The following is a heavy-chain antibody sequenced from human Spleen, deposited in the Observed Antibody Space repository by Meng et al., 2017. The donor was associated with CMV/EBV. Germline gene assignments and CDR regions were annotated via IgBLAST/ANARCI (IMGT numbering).Heavy chain of an antibody. J-gene: IGHJ5*02. CDR2: ISYDGSNK. Sequence: FIFSHHAMHWVRQAPGKGLEWLAVISYDGSNKTHADSVKGRFTISRDNSQNTLYLQMNSLRPEDTAVYYCARDRGYYDSTGFNWFDPWGQGTLVTVSS. CDR1: FIFSHHA. CDR3: ARDRGYYDSTGFNWFDP. V-gene: IGHV3-30*04. D-gene: IGHD3-22*01.